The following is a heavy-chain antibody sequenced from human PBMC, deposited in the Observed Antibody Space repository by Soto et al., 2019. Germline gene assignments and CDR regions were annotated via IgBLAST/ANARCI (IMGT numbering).Heavy chain of an antibody. Sequence: GASVKVSCRASGYTFTSYYMHWVRQAPGQGLEWMGIINPSGGSTSYAQKFQGRVTMTRDTSTSIVYMELSSLRSEDTAVYYCARDSYGSGSYYRDYYYYYGMDVWGQGTTVTVSS. D-gene: IGHD3-10*01. CDR1: GYTFTSYY. CDR2: INPSGGST. CDR3: ARDSYGSGSYYRDYYYYYGMDV. J-gene: IGHJ6*02. V-gene: IGHV1-46*01.